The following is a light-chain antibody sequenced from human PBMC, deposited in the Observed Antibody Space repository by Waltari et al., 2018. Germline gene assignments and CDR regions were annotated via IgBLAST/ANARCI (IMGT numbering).Light chain of an antibody. CDR3: SSYTRVSASVI. CDR2: GAN. J-gene: IGLJ2*01. Sequence: QSALTQPASVSGSPGQSITISCTGTSSDIGTYNYASWYQPHPGRAPKRIIYGANKRPPGVSVRFSGSKSGNTASLTISGLQAEDEADYYCSSYTRVSASVIFGGGTKLTVL. CDR1: SSDIGTYNY. V-gene: IGLV2-14*01.